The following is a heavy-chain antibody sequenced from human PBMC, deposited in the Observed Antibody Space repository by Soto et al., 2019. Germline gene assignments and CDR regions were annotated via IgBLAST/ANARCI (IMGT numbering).Heavy chain of an antibody. CDR2: ISNDEATQ. CDR3: ATALRGSSYYEPDY. Sequence: QVQLVESGGGVVQPGRSLRLSCAASGFTFSGFGMHWVRQAPGEGLEWVAVISNDEATQYYADSVEGRFTISRDNSKNTLYLQMDSLRPEDTAVYYCATALRGSSYYEPDYWGQGSLVIVSS. V-gene: IGHV3-30*03. J-gene: IGHJ4*02. D-gene: IGHD1-26*01. CDR1: GFTFSGFG.